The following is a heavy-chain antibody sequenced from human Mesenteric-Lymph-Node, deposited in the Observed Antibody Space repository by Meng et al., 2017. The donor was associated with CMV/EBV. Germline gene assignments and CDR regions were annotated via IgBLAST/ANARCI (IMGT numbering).Heavy chain of an antibody. J-gene: IGHJ4*02. D-gene: IGHD2-2*01. CDR1: GFTFSSYE. V-gene: IGHV3-48*03. Sequence: GESLKISCAASGFTFSSYEMNWVRQAPGKGLEWVSYISSSGSTIYYADSVKGRFTISRDNAKNTLYIQMNSLRAEDTAVYYCAKVSLFGCSTTSCYPFDYWGQGALVTVSS. CDR2: ISSSGSTI. CDR3: AKVSLFGCSTTSCYPFDY.